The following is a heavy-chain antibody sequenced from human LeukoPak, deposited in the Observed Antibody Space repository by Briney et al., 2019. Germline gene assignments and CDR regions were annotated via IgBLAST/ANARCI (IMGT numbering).Heavy chain of an antibody. Sequence: GRSLRLSCAASGITFDDYGMTWVRQGPGKGLEWVSGINWNGVSTDYADSVKGRFTISRDNAKNSLYLQLNRLRAEDTAVYYCARPRGCGTSRCNNFDYWGQGTLVTVSS. CDR3: ARPRGCGTSRCNNFDY. V-gene: IGHV3-20*04. D-gene: IGHD2-21*01. J-gene: IGHJ4*02. CDR2: INWNGVST. CDR1: GITFDDYG.